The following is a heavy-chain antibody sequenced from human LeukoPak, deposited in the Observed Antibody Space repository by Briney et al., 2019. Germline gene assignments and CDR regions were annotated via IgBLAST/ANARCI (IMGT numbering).Heavy chain of an antibody. V-gene: IGHV4-39*01. J-gene: IGHJ5*02. CDR3: ARHEYSGSYYGLSWFDH. CDR2: IYYSGST. D-gene: IGHD1-26*01. Sequence: SETLSLTCTVSGGSISSSGYYWGWVRQPPGTGREWVASIYYSGSTYDNPSLQTRVTISVDTSKNQLSLKLSSLTAADTAVYYCARHEYSGSYYGLSWFDHWGQGTLVTVSS. CDR1: GGSISSSGYY.